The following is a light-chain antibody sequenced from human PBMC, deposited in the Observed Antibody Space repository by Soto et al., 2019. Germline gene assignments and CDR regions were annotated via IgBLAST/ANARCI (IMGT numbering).Light chain of an antibody. CDR1: SSDVGGYNY. V-gene: IGLV2-14*01. CDR2: DVS. Sequence: QSVLTQPASVSGSPGQSITISCTGTSSDVGGYNYVSRYQQHPGKAPKLMIYDVSNRPSGVSNRFSGSKSGNTASLTISGLQAEDEADYYCSSYTSNYVFGTGTKVTVL. J-gene: IGLJ1*01. CDR3: SSYTSNYV.